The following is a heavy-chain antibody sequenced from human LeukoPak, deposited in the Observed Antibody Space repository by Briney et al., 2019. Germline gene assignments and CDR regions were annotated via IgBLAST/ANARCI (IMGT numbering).Heavy chain of an antibody. CDR2: IYTSGST. CDR3: ARDRGGSLSNFDY. D-gene: IGHD2/OR15-2a*01. CDR1: GGSISSYY. V-gene: IGHV4-4*07. Sequence: SETLSLTCTVSGGSISSYYWSWIRQPAGKGLEWIGRIYTSGSTNYNPSLKSRVTISIDTSKNQFSLNLNSVTAADTAMYYCARDRGGSLSNFDYWGQGTLVTVSS. J-gene: IGHJ4*02.